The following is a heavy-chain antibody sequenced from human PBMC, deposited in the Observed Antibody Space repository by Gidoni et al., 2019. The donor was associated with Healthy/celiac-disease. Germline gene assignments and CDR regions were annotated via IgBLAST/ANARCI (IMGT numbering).Heavy chain of an antibody. V-gene: IGHV3-15*01. Sequence: EVQLVESGGGLVKPGGSLRLSCSASGFLFSNAWMSWVRQAPGKGLEWVGRIKSKTDGGTTDYAAPVKGRFTISRDDSKNTLYLQMNSLKTEDTAVYYCTTGTTVVGYDAFDIWGQGTMVTVSS. CDR2: IKSKTDGGTT. CDR3: TTGTTVVGYDAFDI. J-gene: IGHJ3*02. CDR1: GFLFSNAW. D-gene: IGHD4-17*01.